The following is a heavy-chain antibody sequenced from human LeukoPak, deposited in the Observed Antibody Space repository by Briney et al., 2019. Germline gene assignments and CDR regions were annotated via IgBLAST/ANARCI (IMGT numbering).Heavy chain of an antibody. J-gene: IGHJ3*01. CDR3: ARDASLQTGAFDV. V-gene: IGHV4-4*02. CDR1: GGSISRSDW. Sequence: PSETLSLTCAVSGGSISRSDWWSWVRQSPGKGLEWIGEIFHSGSIKYNPSLKSRVTISVDKSKNRFSLNLTSVTAADTAMYYCARDASLQTGAFDVWGQGTMVTVSS. D-gene: IGHD5-24*01. CDR2: IFHSGSI.